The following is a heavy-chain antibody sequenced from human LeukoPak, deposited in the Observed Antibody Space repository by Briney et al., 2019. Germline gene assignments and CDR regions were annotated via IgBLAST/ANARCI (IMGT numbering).Heavy chain of an antibody. J-gene: IGHJ5*02. V-gene: IGHV3-7*01. Sequence: GGSLRLSCAASGFTFSSYWMSWVRQAPGKALEWVANIKQDGSEKYYVDSVKGRFTISRDNAKNSLYLQMNSLRAEDTAVYYCASFGGFGELLTWGQGTLVTVSS. D-gene: IGHD3-10*01. CDR3: ASFGGFGELLT. CDR2: IKQDGSEK. CDR1: GFTFSSYW.